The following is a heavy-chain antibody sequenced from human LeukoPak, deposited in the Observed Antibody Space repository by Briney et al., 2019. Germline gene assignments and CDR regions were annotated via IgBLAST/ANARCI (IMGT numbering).Heavy chain of an antibody. Sequence: PSETLSLTCAVSGASLSGYYWSWIRQPPGKGLEWIGYIYYSGSLDYNPSLKSRVTISVDTSKNQFSLRLSSVTAADTAVYYCARSLGGAPVDYWGQGTLVTVSS. CDR1: GASLSGYY. D-gene: IGHD1-26*01. J-gene: IGHJ4*02. V-gene: IGHV4-59*08. CDR2: IYYSGSL. CDR3: ARSLGGAPVDY.